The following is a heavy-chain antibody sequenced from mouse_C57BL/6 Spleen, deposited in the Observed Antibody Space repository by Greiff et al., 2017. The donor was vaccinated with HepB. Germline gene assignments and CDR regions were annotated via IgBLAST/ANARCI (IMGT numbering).Heavy chain of an antibody. CDR2: ISGGGGNT. D-gene: IGHD2-12*01. J-gene: IGHJ1*03. Sequence: EVKLMESGGGLVKPGGSLKLSCAASGFTFSSYTMSWVRQTPEKRLEWVATISGGGGNTYYPDSVKGRFTISRDNAKNTLYLQMSSLRSEDTALYYCARHYDDWYFDVWGTGTTVTVSS. CDR3: ARHYDDWYFDV. V-gene: IGHV5-9*01. CDR1: GFTFSSYT.